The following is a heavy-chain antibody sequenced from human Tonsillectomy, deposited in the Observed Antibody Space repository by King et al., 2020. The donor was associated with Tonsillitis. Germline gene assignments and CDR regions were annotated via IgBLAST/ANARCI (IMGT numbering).Heavy chain of an antibody. CDR3: AKGFGGGYPYFFFDY. J-gene: IGHJ4*02. V-gene: IGHV3-9*01. D-gene: IGHD1-26*01. Sequence: VQLVESGGGLVQPGRSLRLSCAASGFTFGDYAMYWVRQAPGKGLEWVSGISWNNDSTGYADSVEGRFTISRDNAKNTLYLQMNSLRAEDTAFYYCAKGFGGGYPYFFFDYWGQGTLVTVSS. CDR1: GFTFGDYA. CDR2: ISWNNDST.